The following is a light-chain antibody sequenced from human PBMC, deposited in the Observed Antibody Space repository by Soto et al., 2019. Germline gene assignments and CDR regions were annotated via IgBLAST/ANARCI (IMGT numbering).Light chain of an antibody. Sequence: EIVMTQSPATLSVSPVERATLSCRASQSVSSNLAWYQQKPGQAPRLLIYGASTRATGIPARFSGSGSGTEFTLTISSLQSEDFAVYYCQQYNNWPPTFGQGTKVDIK. J-gene: IGKJ1*01. CDR3: QQYNNWPPT. CDR1: QSVSSN. CDR2: GAS. V-gene: IGKV3-15*01.